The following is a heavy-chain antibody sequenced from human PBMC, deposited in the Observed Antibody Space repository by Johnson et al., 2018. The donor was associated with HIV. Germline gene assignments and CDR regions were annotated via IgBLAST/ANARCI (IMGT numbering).Heavy chain of an antibody. D-gene: IGHD5-18*01. J-gene: IGHJ3*02. Sequence: EVQLVESGGGLIQPGGSLRLSCAASGFTVSSNYMSWVRQAPGKGLEWVSVIYSGGSTYYADSVKGRFTISRYNAKNSLYLQMNSLRPEDTAVYYCARDIAIQLWSHDAFDIWGQGTMVTVSS. CDR1: GFTVSSNY. CDR3: ARDIAIQLWSHDAFDI. CDR2: IYSGGST. V-gene: IGHV3-53*01.